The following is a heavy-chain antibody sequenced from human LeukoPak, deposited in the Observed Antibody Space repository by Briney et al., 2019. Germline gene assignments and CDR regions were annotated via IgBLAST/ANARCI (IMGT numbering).Heavy chain of an antibody. CDR2: IHNSGTT. CDR3: ARRYYYNLGSFPFDF. J-gene: IGHJ4*02. Sequence: SETLSLTCAVSGGPFSGYFWSWIRQPPGKGLEWIGEIHNSGTTNYNPSLNSRVTISEETSKNQFYLNLSSVTAADTAVYYCARRYYYNLGSFPFDFWAQGTLVTVSS. V-gene: IGHV4-34*01. CDR1: GGPFSGYF. D-gene: IGHD3-10*01.